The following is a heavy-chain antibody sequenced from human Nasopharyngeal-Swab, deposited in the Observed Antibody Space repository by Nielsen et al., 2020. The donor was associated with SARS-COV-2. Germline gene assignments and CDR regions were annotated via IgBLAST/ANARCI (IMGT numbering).Heavy chain of an antibody. J-gene: IGHJ5*02. Sequence: GESLKISCKGSGYNFATSWIGWVRPMPGKGLEWMGIIYPGDSDTRYSPSFQGQVTISADKSISTAYLQWHNLKASDTAIYYCARQLQSFDPWGQGTLVTVSS. D-gene: IGHD2-21*02. CDR3: ARQLQSFDP. CDR1: GYNFATSW. CDR2: IYPGDSDT. V-gene: IGHV5-51*01.